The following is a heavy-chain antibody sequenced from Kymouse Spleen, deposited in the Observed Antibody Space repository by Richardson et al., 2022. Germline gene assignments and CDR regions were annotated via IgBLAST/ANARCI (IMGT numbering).Heavy chain of an antibody. CDR1: GFTFSSYG. V-gene: IGHV3-33*01. Sequence: QVQLVESGGGVVQPGRSLRLSCAASGFTFSSYGMHWVRQAPGKGLEWVAVIWYDGSNKYYADSVKGRFTISRDNSKNTLYLQMNSLRAEDTAVYYCARDHQGPGTTDYWGQGTLVTVSS. J-gene: IGHJ4*02. D-gene: IGHD1-7*01. CDR2: IWYDGSNK. CDR3: ARDHQGPGTTDY.